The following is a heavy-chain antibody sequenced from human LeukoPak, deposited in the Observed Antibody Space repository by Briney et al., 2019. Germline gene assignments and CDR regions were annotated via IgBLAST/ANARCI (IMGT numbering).Heavy chain of an antibody. V-gene: IGHV1-8*01. CDR3: ARPYCSSTSCLDFDP. D-gene: IGHD2-2*01. CDR1: GYTFTSYD. CDR2: MNPNSGNT. J-gene: IGHJ5*02. Sequence: ASVTVSCKASGYTFTSYDISWVRQAPGQGLEWMGWMNPNSGNTGYAQKFQGRVTMTRNTSISTAYMELSSLRSEDTAVYYCARPYCSSTSCLDFDPWGQGTLVTVSS.